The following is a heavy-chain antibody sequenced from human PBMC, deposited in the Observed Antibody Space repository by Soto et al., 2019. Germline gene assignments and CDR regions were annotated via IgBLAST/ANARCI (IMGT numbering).Heavy chain of an antibody. CDR2: IIPIFGTA. J-gene: IGHJ3*02. V-gene: IGHV1-69*01. CDR3: AGCRVTYYYDRCDFDI. D-gene: IGHD3-22*01. CDR1: GGTFSSYA. Sequence: QVQLVRSGAEVKKPGSSVKVSCKASGGTFSSYAISWVRQAPGQGLEWMGGIIPIFGTANYAQKFQGRFTITADESTSTAYMELSSLRFEDTAGYYCAGCRVTYYYDRCDFDIWGQGTMVTVSS.